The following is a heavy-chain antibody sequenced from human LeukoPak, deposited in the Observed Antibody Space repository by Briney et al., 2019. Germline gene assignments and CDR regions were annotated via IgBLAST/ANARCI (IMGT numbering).Heavy chain of an antibody. CDR3: VRAMAPLDTFNYQYAMDV. J-gene: IGHJ6*02. V-gene: IGHV1-8*01. D-gene: IGHD5-24*01. CDR1: GYTFNNYD. Sequence: RASVKVSCKASGYTFNNYDIKWVRQAPGQGLEWMGWMNPNSGNTGYAQKFQGRFTLTRETFISTAYMELSSLRSDDTAVYYCVRAMAPLDTFNYQYAMDVWGQGTMVTVSS. CDR2: MNPNSGNT.